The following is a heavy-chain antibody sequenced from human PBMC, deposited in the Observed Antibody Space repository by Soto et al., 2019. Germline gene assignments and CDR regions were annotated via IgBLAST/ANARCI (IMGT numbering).Heavy chain of an antibody. D-gene: IGHD2-15*01. CDR2: ISYDGSNK. J-gene: IGHJ4*02. V-gene: IGHV3-30-3*01. CDR3: AREEVVVAATPLDY. CDR1: GFTFSSYA. Sequence: QVQLVESGGGVVQPGRSLRLSCAASGFTFSSYAMHWVRQAPGKGLEWVAVISYDGSNKYYADSVKGRFTISRDNSKNTLYLQMNSLRAEDTAVYYCAREEVVVAATPLDYWGQGTLVTVSS.